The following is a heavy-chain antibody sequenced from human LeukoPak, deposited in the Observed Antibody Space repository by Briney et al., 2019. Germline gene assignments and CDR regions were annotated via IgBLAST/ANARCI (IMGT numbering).Heavy chain of an antibody. V-gene: IGHV1-69*04. D-gene: IGHD3-22*01. Sequence: EASVKVSCKASGGTFSSYAISWVRQAPGQGLEWMGRIIPILGIANYAQKFQGRVTITADKSTSTAYMELSSLRSEDTAVFYCARGERGHDSSGYLFDYWGQGTLVTVSS. CDR1: GGTFSSYA. J-gene: IGHJ4*02. CDR2: IIPILGIA. CDR3: ARGERGHDSSGYLFDY.